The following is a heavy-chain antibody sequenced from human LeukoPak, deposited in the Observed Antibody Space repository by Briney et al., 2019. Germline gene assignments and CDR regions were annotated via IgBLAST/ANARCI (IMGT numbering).Heavy chain of an antibody. CDR3: AKDQSPWELLGPIDY. CDR1: GFTFSSYA. Sequence: GGSLRLSCAASGFTFSSYAMIWVRQAPGKGLEWVSAISGSGGSTYYADSVKGRFTISRDNSKNTLYLQMNSLRAEDRAVYYCAKDQSPWELLGPIDYWGQGTLVTVSS. CDR2: ISGSGGST. D-gene: IGHD1-26*01. J-gene: IGHJ4*02. V-gene: IGHV3-23*01.